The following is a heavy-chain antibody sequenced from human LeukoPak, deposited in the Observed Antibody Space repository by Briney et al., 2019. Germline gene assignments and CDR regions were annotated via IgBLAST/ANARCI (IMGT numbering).Heavy chain of an antibody. CDR1: GYTFTSYA. J-gene: IGHJ4*02. CDR2: ISAFNGNT. V-gene: IGHV1-18*01. Sequence: GASVKVSCKASGYTFTSYAITWVRQAPGQGLEWMGWISAFNGNTNYAQRLQGRVTMTTDTSTSTAYMELRSLRSDDTAVYYCARDDNSGYVFHWGQGTLVTVSS. CDR3: ARDDNSGYVFH. D-gene: IGHD5-12*01.